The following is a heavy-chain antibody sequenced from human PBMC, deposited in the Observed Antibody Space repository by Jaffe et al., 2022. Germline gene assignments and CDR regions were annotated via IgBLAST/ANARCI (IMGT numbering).Heavy chain of an antibody. Sequence: QVQLQESGPGLVKPSETLSLTCAVSGDSIINGYHWGWVRQPPGRGLEWLASVRHGGTPNYNPSLKSRLTMSLDSSKNEFSLKLTSVTAADTAVYYCARDRGGASSDYWGQGTLVTVSS. CDR3: ARDRGGASSDY. CDR1: GDSIINGYH. J-gene: IGHJ4*02. D-gene: IGHD2-15*01. CDR2: VRHGGTP. V-gene: IGHV4-38-2*02.